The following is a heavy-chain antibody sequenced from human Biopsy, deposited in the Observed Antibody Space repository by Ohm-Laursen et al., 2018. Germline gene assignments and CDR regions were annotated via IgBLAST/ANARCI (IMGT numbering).Heavy chain of an antibody. CDR3: ARSNGYGDYRFDG. J-gene: IGHJ4*02. D-gene: IGHD4-11*01. CDR1: GDSISSDF. Sequence: SETLSLTCTVSGDSISSDFWSWIRQTPGKGLEWIGYISYTGDTNYNPSLESRITISLDTSKNQFSLMLSSVTAADTAVYYCARSNGYGDYRFDGWGQGTLVTVAS. V-gene: IGHV4-59*01. CDR2: ISYTGDT.